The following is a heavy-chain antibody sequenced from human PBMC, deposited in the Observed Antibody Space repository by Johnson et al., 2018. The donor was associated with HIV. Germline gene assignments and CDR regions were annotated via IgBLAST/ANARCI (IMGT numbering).Heavy chain of an antibody. CDR2: IYSGGST. CDR1: GFTVSSNY. V-gene: IGHV3-53*01. D-gene: IGHD1-26*01. J-gene: IGHJ3*02. Sequence: EVQLVESGGAVVQPGRSLRLSCAASGFTVSSNYMNWVRQAPGKGLEWVSVIYSGGSTYHADSVRGRFTISRDNSKNTLYLQMNSLKVEDTAVYYCARDLIVGATRGGAFDIWGQGTMVTVSS. CDR3: ARDLIVGATRGGAFDI.